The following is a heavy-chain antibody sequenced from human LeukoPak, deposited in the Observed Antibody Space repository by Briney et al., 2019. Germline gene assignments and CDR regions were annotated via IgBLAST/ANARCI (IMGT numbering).Heavy chain of an antibody. Sequence: GGSLRLSCAASGFTFSNYWMSWVRQAPGKGLEWVANIKQDGSEKYYVDSVKGRFTISRDNAKTSLYLQMNSLRAEDTAVYFCAKYSGSYYYPPNWDSWGQGTLVTVSS. V-gene: IGHV3-7*03. CDR3: AKYSGSYYYPPNWDS. J-gene: IGHJ4*02. CDR1: GFTFSNYW. CDR2: IKQDGSEK. D-gene: IGHD1-26*01.